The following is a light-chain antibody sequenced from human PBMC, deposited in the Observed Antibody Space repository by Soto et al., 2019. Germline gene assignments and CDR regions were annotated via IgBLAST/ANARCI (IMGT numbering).Light chain of an antibody. CDR3: AAWDDSLSLV. CDR1: SSDVGSYNL. V-gene: IGLV2-23*01. CDR2: EGS. Sequence: QSALTQPASVSGSPGQSITISCTGTSSDVGSYNLVSWYQQHPGKAPKVMIYEGSKRPSGVSNRFSGSKSGNTASLTISGLQAEDEADYYCAAWDDSLSLVFGGGTKLTVL. J-gene: IGLJ2*01.